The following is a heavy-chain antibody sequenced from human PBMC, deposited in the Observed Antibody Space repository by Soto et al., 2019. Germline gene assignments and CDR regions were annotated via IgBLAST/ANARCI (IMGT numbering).Heavy chain of an antibody. D-gene: IGHD1-26*01. J-gene: IGHJ6*02. V-gene: IGHV4-34*01. CDR3: ARADYYSGSTNYYYYGMDV. CDR1: GGSFSGYC. Sequence: SETLSLTCAVYGGSFSGYCWSWIRQPPGKGLEWIGEINHSGSTNYNPSLKSRVTISVDTSKNQFSLKLSSVTAADTAVYYCARADYYSGSTNYYYYGMDVWGQGTTVTVSS. CDR2: INHSGST.